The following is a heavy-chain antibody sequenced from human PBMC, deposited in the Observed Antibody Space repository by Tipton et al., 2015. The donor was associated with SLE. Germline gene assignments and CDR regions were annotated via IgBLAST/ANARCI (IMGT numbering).Heavy chain of an antibody. Sequence: TLSLTCAVSTYSISSGYYWGWIRQPPGKGLEWIGSIYHSGSTYYNPSLKSRVTISVDTSKNQFSLKLNSVTAADTAVYYCARRTRRNWFDPWGQGTLVTVSS. V-gene: IGHV4-38-2*01. J-gene: IGHJ5*02. CDR3: ARRTRRNWFDP. CDR2: IYHSGST. CDR1: TYSISSGYY.